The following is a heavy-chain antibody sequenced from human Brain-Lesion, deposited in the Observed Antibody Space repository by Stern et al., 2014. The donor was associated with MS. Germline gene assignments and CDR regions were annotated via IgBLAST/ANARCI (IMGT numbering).Heavy chain of an antibody. V-gene: IGHV3-30*18. CDR2: ISYDGDNK. CDR3: AKDRQWLTYFFDY. CDR1: GFTFSSFG. Sequence: DQLVESGGGVVQPGRPLRLSCAASGFTFSSFGMHWVRQAPGKGLEWVAVISYDGDNKYYADSVKGRFTISRDNSKNTLYMQMNSLRAEDTAVYYCAKDRQWLTYFFDYWGQGSLVTVSS. D-gene: IGHD3-22*01. J-gene: IGHJ4*02.